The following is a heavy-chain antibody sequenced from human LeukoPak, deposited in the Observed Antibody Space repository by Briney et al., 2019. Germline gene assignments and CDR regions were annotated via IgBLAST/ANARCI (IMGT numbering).Heavy chain of an antibody. Sequence: PSETLSLTCTVSGGSVSSGADYWSWIRQHPGKGLEWIGYIYYSGSTYYNPSLKSRVTISVDTSKNQFSLRLSSVTAADTAVYYCAREVLDILTGYPQYYFDYWGQGTMVTVSS. CDR3: AREVLDILTGYPQYYFDY. CDR2: IYYSGST. D-gene: IGHD3-9*01. V-gene: IGHV4-31*03. CDR1: GGSVSSGADY. J-gene: IGHJ4*02.